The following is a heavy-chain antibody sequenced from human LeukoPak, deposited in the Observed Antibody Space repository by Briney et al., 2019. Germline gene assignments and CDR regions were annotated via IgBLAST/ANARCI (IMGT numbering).Heavy chain of an antibody. CDR2: VAGSGGTT. D-gene: IGHD3-16*02. V-gene: IGHV3-23*01. J-gene: IGHJ4*02. CDR1: GFTFSSFA. CDR3: AKDVSEDYRVWGSYRSDS. Sequence: GSLRLPCEASGFTFSSFAMSRARQASGKGLEWVSSVAGSGGTTYYADSVKGRFTIYRDHSRNTLYLQVNSLRAEDTAMYYCAKDVSEDYRVWGSYRSDSWGQGTLVTVSS.